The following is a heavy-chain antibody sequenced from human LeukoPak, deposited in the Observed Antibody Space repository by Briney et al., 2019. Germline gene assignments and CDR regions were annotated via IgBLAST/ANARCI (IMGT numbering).Heavy chain of an antibody. Sequence: ASVKVSCTASGGTCSSYAISWVRQAPGQGLEWMGGIIPIFGTANYAQKFQGRVTITADESTSTAYMELSSLRSEDTAVYYCAYRYGDPDYWGQGTLVTVSS. J-gene: IGHJ4*02. CDR3: AYRYGDPDY. CDR1: GGTCSSYA. CDR2: IIPIFGTA. D-gene: IGHD4-17*01. V-gene: IGHV1-69*13.